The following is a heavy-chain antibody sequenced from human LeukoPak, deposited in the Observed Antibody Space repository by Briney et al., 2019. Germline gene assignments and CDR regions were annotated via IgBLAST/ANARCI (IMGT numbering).Heavy chain of an antibody. CDR3: ARDYVDGYSSGWLGPYGMDV. CDR2: ISSSGSTI. CDR1: GFTFSSYE. D-gene: IGHD6-19*01. V-gene: IGHV3-48*03. Sequence: GGSLRLSCAASGFTFSSYEMNWVRQAPGKGLEWVSYISSSGSTIYYADSVKGRFTISRDNAKNSLYLQMNSLRAEDTAVYYCARDYVDGYSSGWLGPYGMDVWGKGTTVTVSS. J-gene: IGHJ6*04.